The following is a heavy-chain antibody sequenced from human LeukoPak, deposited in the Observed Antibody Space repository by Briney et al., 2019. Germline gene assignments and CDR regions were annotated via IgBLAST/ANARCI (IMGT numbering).Heavy chain of an antibody. CDR2: IIPIFGIA. CDR1: GGTFSSYA. J-gene: IGHJ6*02. V-gene: IGHV1-69*04. D-gene: IGHD3-3*01. CDR3: ARTQAVTIFGVVTLGYYGMDV. Sequence: ASVKVSCKASGGTFSSYAISWVRQAPGQGLEWMGRIIPIFGIANYAQKFQGRVMITADKSTSTAYMELSSLRSEDTAVYCCARTQAVTIFGVVTLGYYGMDVWGQGTTVTVSS.